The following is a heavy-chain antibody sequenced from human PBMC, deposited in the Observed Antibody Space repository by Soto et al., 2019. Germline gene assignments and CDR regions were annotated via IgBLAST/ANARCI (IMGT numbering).Heavy chain of an antibody. CDR3: ARDLRDGDYPK. V-gene: IGHV3-21*01. D-gene: IGHD4-17*01. CDR1: GFTFSSYS. J-gene: IGHJ4*02. CDR2: SSSSSSYI. Sequence: EVQLVESGGGLVKPGGSLRLSCAASGFTFSSYSMNWVRQAPGKGLEWVSSSSSSSSYIYYADSVKGRFTISRDNAKNSLYLQMNSLRAEDTAVYYCARDLRDGDYPKWGQGTLVTVSS.